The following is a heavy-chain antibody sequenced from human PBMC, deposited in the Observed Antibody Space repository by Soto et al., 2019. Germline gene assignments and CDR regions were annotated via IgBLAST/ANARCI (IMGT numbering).Heavy chain of an antibody. J-gene: IGHJ6*02. CDR2: ISGSGGST. CDR3: AKGAARPDRGYYYYGMDV. CDR1: GFTFSSYA. Sequence: HPGGSLRLSCAASGFTFSSYAMSWVRQAPGKGLEWVSAISGSGGSTYYADSVKGRFTISRDNSKNTLYLQMNSLRAEDTAVYYCAKGAARPDRGYYYYGMDVWGQGTTVTVSS. V-gene: IGHV3-23*01. D-gene: IGHD6-6*01.